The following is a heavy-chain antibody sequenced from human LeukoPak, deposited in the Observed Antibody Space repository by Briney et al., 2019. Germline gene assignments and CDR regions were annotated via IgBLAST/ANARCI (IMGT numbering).Heavy chain of an antibody. V-gene: IGHV3-23*01. CDR3: AKEYSNYGGYYFDY. CDR1: GFTFSSYA. Sequence: PGGSLRLSCAASGFTFSSYAMSWVRQAPGKGLEWVSAISGSGGSTYYVDSVKGRFTISRDNSKYTLYLQMNSLRAEDTAVYYCAKEYSNYGGYYFDYWGQGTLVTVSS. J-gene: IGHJ4*02. CDR2: ISGSGGST. D-gene: IGHD4-11*01.